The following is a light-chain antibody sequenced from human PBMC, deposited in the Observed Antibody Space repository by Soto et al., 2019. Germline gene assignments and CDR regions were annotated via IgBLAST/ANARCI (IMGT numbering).Light chain of an antibody. J-gene: IGKJ5*01. CDR1: QTIGSH. CDR3: QQSYTTPIT. CDR2: AAS. V-gene: IGKV1-39*01. Sequence: DIQMTQSPSSLSAPVGDRVIISCRASQTIGSHLNWYQQKPGKAPNLLVYAASSLQSGDPSRFTGSGSGTDFTLTISSLQPEDFATYFCQQSYTTPITFGQGTRLEIK.